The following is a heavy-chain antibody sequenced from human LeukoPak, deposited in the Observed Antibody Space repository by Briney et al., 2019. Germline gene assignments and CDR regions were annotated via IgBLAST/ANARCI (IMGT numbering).Heavy chain of an antibody. CDR3: ARDRGSRWYYFDY. D-gene: IGHD6-13*01. Sequence: GGSLRLSCAASGFTFSSYGMHWVRQAPGKGLEWVAVIWYDGSNKYYADSVKGRFTISRDNSKNTLYLQMNSLRAEDTAVYYCARDRGSRWYYFDYWGQGTLVTVSS. V-gene: IGHV3-33*01. CDR2: IWYDGSNK. J-gene: IGHJ4*02. CDR1: GFTFSSYG.